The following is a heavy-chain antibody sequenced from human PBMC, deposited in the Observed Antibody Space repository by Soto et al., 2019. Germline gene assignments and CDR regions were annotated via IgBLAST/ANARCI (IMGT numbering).Heavy chain of an antibody. CDR1: GFPFSSYV. D-gene: IGHD4-4*01. CDR2: ISGGGSNT. Sequence: EVQLLESGGGLVQRGGSLRLSCAASGFPFSSYVMSWVRQAPGKGLEWVSGISGGGSNTFYADSVKGRFTISRDNSKNTLLLQMNSLGAEDTAVYYCAKDSNKYSSSLRGRYFDYWGQGIEVTVSS. CDR3: AKDSNKYSSSLRGRYFDY. V-gene: IGHV3-23*01. J-gene: IGHJ4*02.